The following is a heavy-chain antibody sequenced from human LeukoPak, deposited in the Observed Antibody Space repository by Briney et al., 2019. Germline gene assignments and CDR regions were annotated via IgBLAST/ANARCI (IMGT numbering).Heavy chain of an antibody. V-gene: IGHV3-23*01. J-gene: IGHJ5*02. D-gene: IGHD1-26*01. Sequence: GGSLRLSCAASGFTFSSYAMSWVRQAPGKGLEWVSDISGSGGSTYYADSVKGRFTISRDNSKNTLYLQMNSLRAEDAAVNYFAKAAAGWELPTNCFDPWAREPWSPSPQ. CDR2: ISGSGGST. CDR3: AKAAAGWELPTNCFDP. CDR1: GFTFSSYA.